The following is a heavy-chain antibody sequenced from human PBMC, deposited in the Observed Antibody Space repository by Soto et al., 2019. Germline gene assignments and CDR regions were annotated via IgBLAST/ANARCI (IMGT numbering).Heavy chain of an antibody. Sequence: GSLRLSCAASRFTFNTYTMDWVRRSPGKGLEWVSSISGSGNYIYHADSVKGRFSISRDNAKNSLFLQMNSLRAEDTAVYYCVRNKGGCSSTSCHSYGMDVWGQGTTVTVSS. CDR2: ISGSGNYI. D-gene: IGHD2-2*01. V-gene: IGHV3-21*01. J-gene: IGHJ6*02. CDR1: RFTFNTYT. CDR3: VRNKGGCSSTSCHSYGMDV.